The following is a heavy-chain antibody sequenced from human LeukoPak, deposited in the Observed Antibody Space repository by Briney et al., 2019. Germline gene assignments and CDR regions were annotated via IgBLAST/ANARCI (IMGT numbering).Heavy chain of an antibody. CDR1: GGSFSGYY. V-gene: IGHV4-34*01. D-gene: IGHD5-18*01. J-gene: IGHJ4*02. CDR2: TNHSGST. CDR3: ARGRRIWYQLSVLYYFDY. Sequence: SETLSLTCAVYGGSFSGYYWSWIRQPRGKGLEWIGETNHSGSTNYNPSLKSRVTISVDTSKNQFSLKLSSVTAADTAVYYCARGRRIWYQLSVLYYFDYWGQGTLVTVSS.